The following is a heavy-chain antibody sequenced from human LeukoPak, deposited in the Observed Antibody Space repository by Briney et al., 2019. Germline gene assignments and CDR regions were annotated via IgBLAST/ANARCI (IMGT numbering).Heavy chain of an antibody. V-gene: IGHV3-23*01. J-gene: IGHJ4*02. D-gene: IGHD3-22*01. Sequence: GGSLRLSCAASGFTFSGYAMSWVRQAPGKGLEWVSPISGSGGSTYYADSVKGRFTISRDNSKNTLYLQMNSLRAEDTAVYYCAKETGYYDSSGYYSRFDYWGQGTLVTVSS. CDR3: AKETGYYDSSGYYSRFDY. CDR1: GFTFSGYA. CDR2: ISGSGGST.